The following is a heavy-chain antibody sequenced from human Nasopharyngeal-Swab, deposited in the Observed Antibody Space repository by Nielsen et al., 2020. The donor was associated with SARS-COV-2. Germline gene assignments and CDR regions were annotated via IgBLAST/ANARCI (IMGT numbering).Heavy chain of an antibody. J-gene: IGHJ3*02. CDR2: IYHSGST. Sequence: LRLSCTVSGGSISGYSWSWIRQPPGKGLEWIGYIYHSGSTYYNPSLKSRVTISVDRSKNQFSLKLSSVTAADTAVYYCARSDYYEYYAFDIWGQGTMVTVSS. CDR1: GGSISGYS. V-gene: IGHV4-30-2*01. D-gene: IGHD3-22*01. CDR3: ARSDYYEYYAFDI.